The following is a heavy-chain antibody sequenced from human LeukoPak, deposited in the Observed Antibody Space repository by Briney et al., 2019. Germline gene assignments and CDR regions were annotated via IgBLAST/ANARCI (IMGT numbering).Heavy chain of an antibody. J-gene: IGHJ6*03. Sequence: ASVKVSCKAAGYSFTTFHMNWVRQAPGQGPEWMGWVNPDNGNTGFAQKFQGRVTITQNGSVTTVYVELSSLTSEDTAVYYCARGLWGDFWSGDYYYYYMDVWGKGTTVTVSS. CDR1: GYSFTTFH. V-gene: IGHV1-8*03. CDR3: ARGLWGDFWSGDYYYYYMDV. CDR2: VNPDNGNT. D-gene: IGHD3-3*01.